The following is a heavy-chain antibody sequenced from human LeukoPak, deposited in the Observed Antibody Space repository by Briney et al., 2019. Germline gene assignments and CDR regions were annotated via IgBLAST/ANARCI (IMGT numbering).Heavy chain of an antibody. D-gene: IGHD6-19*01. J-gene: IGHJ4*02. V-gene: IGHV4-4*02. CDR1: GGSISSTNW. CDR3: ARRSPYSTGWSSYFDY. CDR2: IYRSGTT. Sequence: SETLSLTCAVSGGSISSTNWWSWVRQPPGKGLEWIGEIYRSGTTNYKPSLKSRVTISLDKSRNHFSLKLTSVTAADSVVYYCARRSPYSTGWSSYFDYWGQGALVTVSS.